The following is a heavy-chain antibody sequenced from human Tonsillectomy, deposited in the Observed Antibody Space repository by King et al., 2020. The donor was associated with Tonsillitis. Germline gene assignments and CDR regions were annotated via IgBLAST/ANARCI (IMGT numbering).Heavy chain of an antibody. CDR1: GGSISSYY. CDR3: ARGGVRFHYDY. V-gene: IGHV4-59*01. J-gene: IGHJ4*02. CDR2: IYYSGTT. D-gene: IGHD2-21*01. Sequence: QLQESGPGLVKPSETLSLTFTVSGGSISSYYWSWIRQPPGKGLEWIGFIYYSGTTNYNPSLKSRVAISIDTSKNQFSLNLNSVTAADTAGYYCARGGVRFHYDYWGQGTLVTVSS.